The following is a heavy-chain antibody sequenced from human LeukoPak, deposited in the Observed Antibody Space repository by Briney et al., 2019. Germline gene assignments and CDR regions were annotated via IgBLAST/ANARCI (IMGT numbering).Heavy chain of an antibody. D-gene: IGHD3-10*01. CDR3: ARATYYYGSGSYYNDNWFDP. CDR1: GYPFTSYG. J-gene: IGHJ5*02. V-gene: IGHV1-18*01. CDR2: ISAYNGNT. Sequence: ASVKVSCKASGYPFTSYGISWVRQAPGQGLEWMGWISAYNGNTNYAQKLQGRVTMTTDTSTSTAYMELRSLRSDDTAVYYCARATYYYGSGSYYNDNWFDPWGQGTLVTVSS.